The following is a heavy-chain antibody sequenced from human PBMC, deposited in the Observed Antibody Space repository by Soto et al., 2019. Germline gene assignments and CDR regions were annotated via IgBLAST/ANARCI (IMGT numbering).Heavy chain of an antibody. CDR2: ISAYNGNK. J-gene: IGHJ4*02. V-gene: IGHV1-18*01. CDR1: GYTFTSYG. CDR3: ARDSPPVDY. Sequence: QVQLVQSGAEVKKPGASVKVSCKASGYTFTSYGISWVRQAPGQGLEWMGWISAYNGNKKYAQKLQGRVTMTTDTSTSTAXXXLRSLRSDDTAVYYCARDSPPVDYWGQGTLVTVSS.